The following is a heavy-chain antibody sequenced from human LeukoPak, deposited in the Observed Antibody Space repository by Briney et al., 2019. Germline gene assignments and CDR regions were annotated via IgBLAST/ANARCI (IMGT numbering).Heavy chain of an antibody. J-gene: IGHJ4*02. D-gene: IGHD1-26*01. CDR2: IYHTGST. CDR1: GGPITEYY. Sequence: SETLSLTCSVSGGPITEYYWSWIRQPPGKGLEWIGYIYHTGSTNYSPSLKSRLTMPVDASRNQFSLKLVSVTAADTAVYYCARDRGTTGYYYLDYWGQGILVTVSS. CDR3: ARDRGTTGYYYLDY. V-gene: IGHV4-59*01.